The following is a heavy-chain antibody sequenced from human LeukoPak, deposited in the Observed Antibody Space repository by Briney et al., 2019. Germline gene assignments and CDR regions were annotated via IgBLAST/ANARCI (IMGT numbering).Heavy chain of an antibody. Sequence: PSETLSLTCAVYGGSFSGYYWSWIRQPPGKGLEWIGEINHSGSTNYNPSLKSRVTISVDTSKNQFSLKLSSVTAADTAVYYCARPRGRAHPNPFDYWGQGTLVTVSS. J-gene: IGHJ4*02. CDR3: ARPRGRAHPNPFDY. V-gene: IGHV4-34*01. CDR2: INHSGST. D-gene: IGHD1-14*01. CDR1: GGSFSGYY.